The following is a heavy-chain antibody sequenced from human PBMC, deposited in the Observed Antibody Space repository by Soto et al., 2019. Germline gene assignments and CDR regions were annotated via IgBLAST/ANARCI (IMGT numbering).Heavy chain of an antibody. Sequence: GGSLRLSCATSGFTFSSYTMNWVRQAPWKGLEWVSSISSSSSYIYYADSVKGRFTISRDNAKNSLYLQMNSLRAEDTAVYYCAIDGAAHYGMYIWGLGTALTVSS. CDR1: GFTFSSYT. J-gene: IGHJ6*02. D-gene: IGHD4-17*01. CDR2: ISSSSSYI. V-gene: IGHV3-21*01. CDR3: AIDGAAHYGMYI.